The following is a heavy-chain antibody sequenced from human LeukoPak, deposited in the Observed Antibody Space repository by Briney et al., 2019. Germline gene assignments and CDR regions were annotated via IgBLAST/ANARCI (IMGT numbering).Heavy chain of an antibody. CDR2: LASDGSIE. V-gene: IGHV3-30*03. CDR1: GFIFRNYG. D-gene: IGHD4-17*01. Sequence: GGSLRLSCAASGFIFRNYGIHWVRQAPGKGLEWVALLASDGSIERYADSVKGRFTISRDNAKNSLYLQMNSLKVEDTAVYYCARESGGDYYLDYWGQGTLVTVSS. J-gene: IGHJ4*02. CDR3: ARESGGDYYLDY.